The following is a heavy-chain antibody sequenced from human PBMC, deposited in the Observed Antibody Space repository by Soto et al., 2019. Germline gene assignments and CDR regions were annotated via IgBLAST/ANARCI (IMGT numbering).Heavy chain of an antibody. Sequence: SDTLSLTCAVSGGSISSGGYSWSWIRQPPGKGLEWIGYIYHSGSTYYNPSLKSRVTISVDRSKNQFSLKLSSVTAADTAVYYCARASDYYDSSGLDYWGQGTLVTVSS. V-gene: IGHV4-30-2*01. CDR2: IYHSGST. CDR3: ARASDYYDSSGLDY. J-gene: IGHJ4*02. CDR1: GGSISSGGYS. D-gene: IGHD3-22*01.